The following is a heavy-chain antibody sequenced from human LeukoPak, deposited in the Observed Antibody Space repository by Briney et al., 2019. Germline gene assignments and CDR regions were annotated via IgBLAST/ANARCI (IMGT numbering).Heavy chain of an antibody. CDR3: AKDGGSDPDSFDI. J-gene: IGHJ3*02. Sequence: GGTLRLSCAASGFTFSSYSMNWVRQAPGKGLEWVSSISSSSSYIYYADSVKGRFTISRDNTKNSLYLQMNSLRAEDTAVYYCAKDGGSDPDSFDIWGQGTMVTVSS. D-gene: IGHD2-15*01. CDR1: GFTFSSYS. CDR2: ISSSSSYI. V-gene: IGHV3-21*01.